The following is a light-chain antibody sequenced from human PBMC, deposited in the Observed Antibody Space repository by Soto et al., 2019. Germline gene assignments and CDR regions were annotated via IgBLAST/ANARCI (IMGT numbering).Light chain of an antibody. J-gene: IGLJ2*01. Sequence: SYELTQPPSVSVAPGKTARITCGGNNIGSKSVHWYQQKPGQAPVLVIYYDSDRPSGIPERFSGSNSGNTATLTISRVEAGDEADYYCQVWDSSSVLVFGGGTKVTVL. CDR3: QVWDSSSVLV. V-gene: IGLV3-21*04. CDR1: NIGSKS. CDR2: YDS.